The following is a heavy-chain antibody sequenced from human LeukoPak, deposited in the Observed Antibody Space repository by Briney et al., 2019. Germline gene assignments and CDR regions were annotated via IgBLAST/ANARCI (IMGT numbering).Heavy chain of an antibody. D-gene: IGHD6-13*01. J-gene: IGHJ6*02. Sequence: SETLSLTCTVSGGSISSYYWSWIRQPPGKGLEWIGSIYYSGSTYYNPSLKSRVTISVDTSKNQFSLKLSSVTAADTAVYYCARAHNGGSSWYDYYYYYGMDVWGQGTTVTVSS. CDR1: GGSISSYY. CDR3: ARAHNGGSSWYDYYYYYGMDV. V-gene: IGHV4-59*12. CDR2: IYYSGST.